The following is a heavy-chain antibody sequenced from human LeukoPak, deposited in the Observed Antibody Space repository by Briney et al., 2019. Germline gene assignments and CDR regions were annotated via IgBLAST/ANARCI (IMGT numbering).Heavy chain of an antibody. J-gene: IGHJ3*02. CDR2: ISSSSTYI. V-gene: IGHV3-21*01. D-gene: IGHD4/OR15-4a*01. CDR1: TFTLSSYT. Sequence: PGGSLRLSCAASTFTLSSYTMNWVRQAPGKGLEWVSFISSSSTYINYADSVKGRFTISRDNAKNSMALQMNSLRAEDTAVYYCARVRFAGPQAFDIWGQGTMVTVAS. CDR3: ARVRFAGPQAFDI.